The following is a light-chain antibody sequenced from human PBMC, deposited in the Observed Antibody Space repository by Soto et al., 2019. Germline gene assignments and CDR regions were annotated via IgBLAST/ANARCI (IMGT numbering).Light chain of an antibody. Sequence: DIQLTQSPSFLSASVGDRVTITCRASQTIGTHLNWYRQKQGKAPKALIYAASSLHSGVPSRFSGSGSGTDFTLTISSLQPDDFAAYYCQQNYGTWTFGQGTKV. J-gene: IGKJ1*01. CDR1: QTIGTH. CDR2: AAS. V-gene: IGKV1-39*01. CDR3: QQNYGTWT.